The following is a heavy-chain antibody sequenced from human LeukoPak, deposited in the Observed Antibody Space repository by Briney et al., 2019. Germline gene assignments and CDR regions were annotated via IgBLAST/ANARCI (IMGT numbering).Heavy chain of an antibody. D-gene: IGHD5-18*01. Sequence: PETLSLTCTVSGGSISSYYWSWIRQPPGKLLEWIGYIYYSGSTNYNPSLKSRVTISVDTSKNQFSLKLSSVTAADTGVYYCARSSWIQLLLFDYWGQGTLVTVSS. CDR3: ARSSWIQLLLFDY. J-gene: IGHJ4*02. CDR2: IYYSGST. CDR1: GGSISSYY. V-gene: IGHV4-59*01.